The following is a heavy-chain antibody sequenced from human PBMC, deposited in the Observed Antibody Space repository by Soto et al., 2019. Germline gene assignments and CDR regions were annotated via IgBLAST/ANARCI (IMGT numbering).Heavy chain of an antibody. CDR1: GFTFSGYN. J-gene: IGHJ4*02. D-gene: IGHD1-1*01. V-gene: IGHV3-48*02. CDR2: IKSDSSGI. Sequence: EVQLVESGGGLVQPGGSLRLSCAASGFTFSGYNMNWIRQAPGKGLEWVSCIKSDSSGIWYADSVKGRFTMSRDNAKNSLRLQMNSLRDEDTAVYFCARDSNWSSDYWGQGTLVAVSS. CDR3: ARDSNWSSDY.